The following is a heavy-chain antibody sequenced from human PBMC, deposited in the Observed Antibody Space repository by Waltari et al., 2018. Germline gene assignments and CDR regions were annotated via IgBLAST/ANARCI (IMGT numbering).Heavy chain of an antibody. CDR3: ARRKGNSGYDFYY. D-gene: IGHD5-12*01. V-gene: IGHV1-2*02. J-gene: IGHJ4*02. CDR1: GYTFTDYY. Sequence: QVQLVQSGAEVKKPGASVKVSCKASGYTFTDYYMHWVRQAPGQGLEWMGWINPNSGGTNYAQKFQGRVTMTRDTSSSTAYMELSRLRSDDTAVYYCARRKGNSGYDFYYWGQGTLVTVSS. CDR2: INPNSGGT.